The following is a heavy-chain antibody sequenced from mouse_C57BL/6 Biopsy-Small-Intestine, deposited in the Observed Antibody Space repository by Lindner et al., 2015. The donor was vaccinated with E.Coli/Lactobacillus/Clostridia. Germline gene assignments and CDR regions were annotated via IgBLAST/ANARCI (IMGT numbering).Heavy chain of an antibody. CDR3: ARDLLTGYGWLDT. CDR2: INPNTGGT. D-gene: IGHD2-2*01. V-gene: IGHV14-4*02. J-gene: IGHJ4*01. CDR1: GYTFIGNY. Sequence: SVKVSCKGSGYTFIGNYLHWVRQAPGQGLEWMGWINPNTGGTNHAQKFQGRAFMTSDPSINTVYMELKTLRSDDTAVYYCARDLLTGYGWLDTWGQGTLVTVSS.